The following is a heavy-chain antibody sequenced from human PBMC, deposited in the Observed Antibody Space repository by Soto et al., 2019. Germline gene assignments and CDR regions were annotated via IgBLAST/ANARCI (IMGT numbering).Heavy chain of an antibody. Sequence: QVQLVQSGAEVKKPGSSVKVSCKASGGTFSSYAISWVRQAPGQGLEWMGGIIPIFGTANYAQKFQGRVTITADESTSTAYMELSSLRAEDTAVYYCASGSLRAARILFDPWGQGTLVTVSS. CDR3: ASGSLRAARILFDP. D-gene: IGHD6-6*01. J-gene: IGHJ5*02. CDR2: IIPIFGTA. V-gene: IGHV1-69*01. CDR1: GGTFSSYA.